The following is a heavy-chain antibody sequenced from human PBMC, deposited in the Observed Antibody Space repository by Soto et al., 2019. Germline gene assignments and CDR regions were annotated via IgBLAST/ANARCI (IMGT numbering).Heavy chain of an antibody. D-gene: IGHD6-13*01. J-gene: IGHJ6*03. CDR2: IYYSGST. CDR3: ASPIAAAGDYYYYYMDV. Sequence: SETLSLTCTVSGGSISSSSYYWGWIRQPPGKGLEWIGSIYYSGSTYYNPSLKSRVTISVDTSKNQFSLKLSSVTAADTAVYYCASPIAAAGDYYYYYMDVWGKGTTVTVSS. CDR1: GGSISSSSYY. V-gene: IGHV4-39*01.